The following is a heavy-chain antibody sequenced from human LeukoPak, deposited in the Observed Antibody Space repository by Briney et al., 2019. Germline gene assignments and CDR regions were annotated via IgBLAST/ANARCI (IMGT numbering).Heavy chain of an antibody. CDR1: GGSISSGGYS. V-gene: IGHV4-30-2*01. CDR2: IYHSGST. CDR3: ARTNYYDSSGYYLLDAFDI. J-gene: IGHJ3*02. Sequence: PSETLSLTCAVSGGSISSGGYSWSWIRQPPGKGLEWIGYIYHSGSTYYNPSPKSRVTISVDRSKNQFSLKLSSVTAADTAVYYCARTNYYDSSGYYLLDAFDIWGQGTMVTVSS. D-gene: IGHD3-22*01.